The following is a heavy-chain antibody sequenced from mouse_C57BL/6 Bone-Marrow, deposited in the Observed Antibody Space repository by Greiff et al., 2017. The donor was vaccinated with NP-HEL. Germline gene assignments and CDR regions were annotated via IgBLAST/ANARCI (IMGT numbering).Heavy chain of an antibody. D-gene: IGHD6-1*01. CDR1: GFNIKDDY. Sequence: EVKLQQSGAELVRPGASVKLSCTASGFNIKDDYMHWVKQRPEQGLEWIGWVDPENGDTEYASKFQGKATITADTSSNTAYLQLSSLTSEDTAVYYCTSFSPNRFAYWGQGTLVTVSA. CDR3: TSFSPNRFAY. J-gene: IGHJ3*01. CDR2: VDPENGDT. V-gene: IGHV14-4*01.